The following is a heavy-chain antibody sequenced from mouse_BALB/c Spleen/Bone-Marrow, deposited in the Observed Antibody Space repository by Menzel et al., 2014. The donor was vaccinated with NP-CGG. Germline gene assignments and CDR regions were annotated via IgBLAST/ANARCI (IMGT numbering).Heavy chain of an antibody. D-gene: IGHD2-4*01. Sequence: EVHLVESGGGLVQPEGSLKLSCAASGFTFNTYAMNWVRQAPGKGLEWVARIRSKSNNYATYYADSVKDRFTISRDDSQSMLYLQMNNLKTEDTAMYYCVRQNYDYAWFAYWGQGTLVTVSA. CDR1: GFTFNTYA. CDR2: IRSKSNNYAT. J-gene: IGHJ3*01. CDR3: VRQNYDYAWFAY. V-gene: IGHV10-1*02.